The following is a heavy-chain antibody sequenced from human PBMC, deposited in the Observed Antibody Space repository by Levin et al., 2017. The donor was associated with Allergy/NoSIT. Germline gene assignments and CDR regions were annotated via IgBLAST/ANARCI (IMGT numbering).Heavy chain of an antibody. CDR1: GGSISSSSYY. V-gene: IGHV4-39*01. Sequence: SETLSLTCTVSGGSISSSSYYWGWIRQPPGKGLEWIGSIYYSGSTYYNPSLKSRVTISVDTSKNQFSLKLSSVTAADTAVYYCARQIISAAGTCGYDYWGQGTLVTVSS. CDR3: ARQIISAAGTCGYDY. D-gene: IGHD6-13*01. J-gene: IGHJ4*02. CDR2: IYYSGST.